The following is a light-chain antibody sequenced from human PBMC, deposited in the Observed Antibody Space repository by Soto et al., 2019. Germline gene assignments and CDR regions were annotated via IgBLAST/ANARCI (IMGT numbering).Light chain of an antibody. CDR1: SSDVGKYNL. Sequence: QSVLTQPASVSGSPGQSIAISCTGTSSDVGKYNLVSWYQQHPGKAPKLMISDVNERPSGVSNRFSGSKSGNTASLTISGLQAEDEDEYYCCSYAGSGTLIFGGGTKVTVL. V-gene: IGLV2-23*02. J-gene: IGLJ2*01. CDR2: DVN. CDR3: CSYAGSGTLI.